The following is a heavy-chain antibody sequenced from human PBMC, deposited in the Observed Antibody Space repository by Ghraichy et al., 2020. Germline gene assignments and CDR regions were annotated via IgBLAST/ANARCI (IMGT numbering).Heavy chain of an antibody. CDR3: AKSLNPETYNWFDP. CDR2: IRYDGSNK. V-gene: IGHV3-30*02. J-gene: IGHJ5*02. CDR1: GFTFSSYG. D-gene: IGHD1-14*01. Sequence: GGSLRLSCAASGFTFSSYGMHWVRQAPGKGLEWVAFIRYDGSNKYYADSVKGRFTISRDNSKNTLYLQMNSLRAEDTAVYYCAKSLNPETYNWFDPWGQGTLVTVSS.